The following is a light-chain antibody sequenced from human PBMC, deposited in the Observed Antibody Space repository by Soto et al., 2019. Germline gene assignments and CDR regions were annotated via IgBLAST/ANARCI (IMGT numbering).Light chain of an antibody. CDR3: QQYGSSVLT. J-gene: IGKJ4*01. Sequence: EIVLTQSPGTPSLSPGERATLSCRASQSVSSSYLAWYQQKPGQAPRLLIYGASSRATGIPDRFRGSGSGTDFTLTISRLEPEDFAVYYCQQYGSSVLTFGGGTKVDIK. V-gene: IGKV3-20*01. CDR1: QSVSSSY. CDR2: GAS.